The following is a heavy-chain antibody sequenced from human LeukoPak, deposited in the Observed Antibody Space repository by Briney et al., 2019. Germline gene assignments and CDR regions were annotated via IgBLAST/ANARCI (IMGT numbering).Heavy chain of an antibody. J-gene: IGHJ4*02. CDR1: GFTFSRYA. CDR2: ISYDGSDK. Sequence: GGSLRLSCAASGFTFSRYAMHWVRQAPGKGLEWVAVISYDGSDKYYADSVKGRFTISRDSAKNTLYLEMNSLRAEDTAVYCCARGKVVTTIRAASYWGQGTLVTVSS. V-gene: IGHV3-30*04. D-gene: IGHD2-21*02. CDR3: ARGKVVTTIRAASY.